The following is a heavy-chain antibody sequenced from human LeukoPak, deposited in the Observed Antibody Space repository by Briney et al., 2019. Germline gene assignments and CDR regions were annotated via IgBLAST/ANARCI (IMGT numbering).Heavy chain of an antibody. D-gene: IGHD3-22*01. CDR1: GYTFTGYY. Sequence: GASVKVSCKASGYTFTGYYMHWVRQAPGQGLEWMGWINPNSGGTNYAQKFQGRVTMTRDTSISTAYMELSRLRSDVTAVYYCARELNYYDSSGYYYWGQGTLVTVSS. CDR2: INPNSGGT. J-gene: IGHJ4*02. V-gene: IGHV1-2*02. CDR3: ARELNYYDSSGYYY.